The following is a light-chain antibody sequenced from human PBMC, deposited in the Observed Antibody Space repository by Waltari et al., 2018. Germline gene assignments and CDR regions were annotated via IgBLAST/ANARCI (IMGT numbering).Light chain of an antibody. V-gene: IGLV2-23*02. J-gene: IGLJ2*01. CDR1: SRAVGSYIF. CDR2: EVT. CDR3: CSYAGSSTFL. Sequence: QSALTQPASVSGSPGQSLTISCTGTSRAVGSYIFVSWYQQNPGKAPKIMIYEVTKRPSGVSNRFSGSKSGNTASLTISGLQADDEADYYCCSYAGSSTFLFGGGTKLTVL.